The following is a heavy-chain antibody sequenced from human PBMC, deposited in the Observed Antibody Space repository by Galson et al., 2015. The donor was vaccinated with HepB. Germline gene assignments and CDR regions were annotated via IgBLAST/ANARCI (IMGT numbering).Heavy chain of an antibody. D-gene: IGHD5-18*01. V-gene: IGHV3-23*01. CDR1: EFTFRQYA. CDR2: ISDSGGRT. J-gene: IGHJ4*02. CDR3: AKYSVLQLWPRGGYFDY. Sequence: SLRLSCAAPEFTFRQYALGWARPAPGKGLEWVSSISDSGGRTYYADSVKGRFTISRDNSKNTLYLQMNSLRAGDTAVYYCAKYSVLQLWPRGGYFDYWGQGTLVTVSS.